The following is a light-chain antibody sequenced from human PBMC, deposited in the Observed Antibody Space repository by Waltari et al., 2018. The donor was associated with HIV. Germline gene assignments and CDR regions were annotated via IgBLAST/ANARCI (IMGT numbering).Light chain of an antibody. CDR1: QDIGDS. Sequence: DIQLTQSPSFLAASGGDRVTITVRASQDIGDSLAWYQLKPGRPPRLLVYLASTLQTGVPSRFSGYGSGPYFSLTISALQPEDFATYYCQQLQITPFTFGPGTTVDV. V-gene: IGKV1-9*01. J-gene: IGKJ3*01. CDR2: LAS. CDR3: QQLQITPFT.